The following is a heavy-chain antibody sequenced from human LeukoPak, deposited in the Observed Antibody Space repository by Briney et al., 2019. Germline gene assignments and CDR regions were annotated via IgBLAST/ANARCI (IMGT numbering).Heavy chain of an antibody. D-gene: IGHD1-14*01. V-gene: IGHV3-30*03. CDR1: GFTFSSYG. Sequence: PGGSLRLSCAASGFTFSSYGMHWVRQAPGKGLEWVAVISYDGSNKYYADSVKGRFTISRDNSKNTLYLQMNSLRAEDTAVYYCARDPLTETWYYYYYMDVWGKGTTVTVSS. CDR2: ISYDGSNK. J-gene: IGHJ6*03. CDR3: ARDPLTETWYYYYYMDV.